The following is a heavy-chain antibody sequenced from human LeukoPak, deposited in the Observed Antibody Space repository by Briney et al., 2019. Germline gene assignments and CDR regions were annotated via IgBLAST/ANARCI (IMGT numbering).Heavy chain of an antibody. CDR3: ARNPGDCSGGSCYSSGFDI. CDR1: GGTFSSYA. Sequence: SVKVSCKASGGTFSSYAISWVRQAPGQGLEWMGWMNPNSGNTGYAQKFQGRVTITADKSTTTAYMELSSLRSEDTAVYYCARNPGDCSGGSCYSSGFDIWGQGTMVTVSS. J-gene: IGHJ3*02. CDR2: MNPNSGNT. V-gene: IGHV1-69*10. D-gene: IGHD2-15*01.